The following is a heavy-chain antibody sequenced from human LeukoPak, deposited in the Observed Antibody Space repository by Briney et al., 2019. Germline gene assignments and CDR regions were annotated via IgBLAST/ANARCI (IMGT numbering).Heavy chain of an antibody. CDR1: GFTFSSYA. J-gene: IGHJ4*02. Sequence: PGGSLRLSCSASGFTFSSYAMHWVRQAPGKGLEYVSAISSNGGSTYYADSVKGRFTISRDNSKNTLYLQMSSLRAEDTAVYYCVKGGGKQSLLSPFDYWGQGTLVTVSS. D-gene: IGHD1-26*01. CDR3: VKGGGKQSLLSPFDY. V-gene: IGHV3-64D*09. CDR2: ISSNGGST.